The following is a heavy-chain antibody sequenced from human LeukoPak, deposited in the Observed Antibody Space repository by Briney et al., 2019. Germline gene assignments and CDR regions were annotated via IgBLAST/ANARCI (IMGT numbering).Heavy chain of an antibody. CDR1: GYTFTSYG. V-gene: IGHV1-18*01. Sequence: ASVKVSCKASGYTFTSYGISWVRQAPGQGLEWMGWISAYNGNTNYAQKPQGRVTMTTDTSTSTAYMELRSLRSDDTAVYYCARGDDFWSGYFQTPMDYWGQGTLVTVSS. J-gene: IGHJ4*02. CDR3: ARGDDFWSGYFQTPMDY. CDR2: ISAYNGNT. D-gene: IGHD3-3*01.